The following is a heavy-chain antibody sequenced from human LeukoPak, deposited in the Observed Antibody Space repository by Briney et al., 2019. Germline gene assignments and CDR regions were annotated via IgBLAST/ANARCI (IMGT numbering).Heavy chain of an antibody. D-gene: IGHD6-19*01. J-gene: IGHJ4*02. CDR2: INPNSGGT. CDR1: GYTFTGYY. Sequence: ASVKVSCKASGYTFTGYYMHWVRQAPGQGLEWMGWINPNSGGTNYAQKFQGRVTMTRDTSISTAYMELSRLRSDVTAVYYCARPPGIAVAGRRYYFDYWGQGTLVTVSS. CDR3: ARPPGIAVAGRRYYFDY. V-gene: IGHV1-2*02.